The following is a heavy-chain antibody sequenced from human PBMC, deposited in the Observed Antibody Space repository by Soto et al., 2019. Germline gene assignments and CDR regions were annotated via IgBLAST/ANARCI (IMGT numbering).Heavy chain of an antibody. CDR1: GGSISSSSYY. V-gene: IGHV4-39*01. J-gene: IGHJ6*03. CDR3: ARQTQDIVVVPAAMRYEYYSYYMDA. CDR2: IYYSGST. Sequence: PSETLSLTCTVSGGSISSSSYYWGWIRQPPGKGLEWIGSIYYSGSTYYNPSLKSRVTISVDTSKNQFSLKLSSVTAADTAVYYCARQTQDIVVVPAAMRYEYYSYYMDARGKRTTVPVSS. D-gene: IGHD2-2*01.